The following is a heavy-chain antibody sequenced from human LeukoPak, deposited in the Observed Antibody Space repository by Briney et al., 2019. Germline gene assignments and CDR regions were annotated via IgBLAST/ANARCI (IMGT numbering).Heavy chain of an antibody. D-gene: IGHD5-18*01. Sequence: SETLSLTCAVYGGSFSGYYWSWIRQPPGKGLEWIGEINHSGSTNYNPSLKSRVTISVDTSKNQFSLKLSSVTAADTAVYYCARDQEDTAMVKNWFDPWGQGTLVTVSS. V-gene: IGHV4-34*01. CDR3: ARDQEDTAMVKNWFDP. CDR2: INHSGST. J-gene: IGHJ5*02. CDR1: GGSFSGYY.